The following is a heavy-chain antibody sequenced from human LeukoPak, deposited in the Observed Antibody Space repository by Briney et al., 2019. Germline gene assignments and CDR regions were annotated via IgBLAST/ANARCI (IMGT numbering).Heavy chain of an antibody. CDR3: AREDYYDSSGYLDY. D-gene: IGHD3-22*01. CDR1: GGSISSSGYY. J-gene: IGHJ4*02. CDR2: IYYSGTT. V-gene: IGHV4-31*03. Sequence: KPSQTLSLTCTVSGGSISSSGYYWSCLRQHPGKGLEWIGYIYYSGTTYYNPSLKSRVTISVDTSKNQFSLKLFSVTAADTAVYYCAREDYYDSSGYLDYWGQGTLVTVSS.